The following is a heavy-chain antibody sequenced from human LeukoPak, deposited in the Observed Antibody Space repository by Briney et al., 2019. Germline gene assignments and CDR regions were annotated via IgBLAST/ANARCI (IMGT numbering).Heavy chain of an antibody. Sequence: SVKVSCKASGGTLSNYAISWVRQAPGQGLEWMGGIIPIFGTTNYAQKFQGRVTITADKSTSTAYMELSSLRSEDTAVYYCARGDSSSPLAFDIWGQGTMVTVSS. D-gene: IGHD6-6*01. CDR3: ARGDSSSPLAFDI. CDR1: GGTLSNYA. CDR2: IIPIFGTT. V-gene: IGHV1-69*06. J-gene: IGHJ3*02.